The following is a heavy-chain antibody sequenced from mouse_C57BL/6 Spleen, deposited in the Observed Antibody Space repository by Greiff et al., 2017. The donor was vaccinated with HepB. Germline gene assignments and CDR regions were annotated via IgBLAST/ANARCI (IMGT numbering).Heavy chain of an antibody. CDR3: AGGYFYFDY. V-gene: IGHV5-4*03. CDR2: ISDGGSYT. Sequence: EVKLMESGGGLVKPGGSLKLSCAASGFTFSSYAMSWVRQTPEKRLEWVATISDGGSYTYYPDNVKGRFTISRDNAKNNLYLQMSHLKSEDTAMYYWAGGYFYFDYWGQGTTLTVSS. J-gene: IGHJ2*01. D-gene: IGHD2-3*01. CDR1: GFTFSSYA.